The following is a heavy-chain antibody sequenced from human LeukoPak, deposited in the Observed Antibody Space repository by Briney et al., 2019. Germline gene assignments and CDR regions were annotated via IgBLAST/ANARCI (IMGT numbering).Heavy chain of an antibody. CDR2: IYPDDSDT. D-gene: IGHD6-19*01. CDR1: GYSFTSYW. V-gene: IGHV5-51*01. CDR3: ARQRRSSGWPNDY. J-gene: IGHJ4*02. Sequence: LGEPLKISCKSSGYSFTSYWIAWVLQMPGKGLQWWGIIYPDDSDTRYSPSFQGQVTITADKSISTAYLQWSSLKASDNAMYYCARQRRSSGWPNDYWGQGTLVTVSS.